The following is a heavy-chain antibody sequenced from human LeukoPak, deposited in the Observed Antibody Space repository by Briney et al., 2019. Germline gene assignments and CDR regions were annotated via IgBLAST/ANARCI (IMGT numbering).Heavy chain of an antibody. Sequence: PGGSLRLSCAASGFTFSTYAMHWVRQAPGKGLEWVAVILYDGTTKYYADSVKGRFTISRDNSKNTLYLQMNSLRAEDTAVYYCARLGPGIGSSSWYIYYWGQGTLVTVSS. J-gene: IGHJ4*02. V-gene: IGHV3-30-3*01. CDR2: ILYDGTTK. D-gene: IGHD6-13*01. CDR3: ARLGPGIGSSSWYIYY. CDR1: GFTFSTYA.